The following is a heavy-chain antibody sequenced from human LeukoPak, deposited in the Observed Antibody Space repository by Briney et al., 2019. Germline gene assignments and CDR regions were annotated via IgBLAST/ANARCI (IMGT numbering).Heavy chain of an antibody. CDR3: ARVGPVITIFGANNYFDY. D-gene: IGHD3-3*01. CDR2: IYHSGST. CDR1: GYSISSGYY. J-gene: IGHJ4*02. V-gene: IGHV4-38-2*02. Sequence: SETLSLTRTVSGYSISSGYYWGWIRQPPGKGLEWIGSIYHSGSTYYNPSLKSRVTISVDTSKNQFSLKLSSVTAADTAVYYCARVGPVITIFGANNYFDYWGQGTLVTVSS.